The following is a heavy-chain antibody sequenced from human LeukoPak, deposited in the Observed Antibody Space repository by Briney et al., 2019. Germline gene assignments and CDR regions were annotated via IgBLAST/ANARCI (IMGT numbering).Heavy chain of an antibody. J-gene: IGHJ4*02. CDR2: INWNGGST. V-gene: IGHV3-20*04. Sequence: PGGSLRLSCAAPGFTFDDYGMSWVRQAPGKGLEWVSGINWNGGSTGYADSVKGRFTISRDNAKNSLYLQMNSLRAEDTALYYCARDMRGWYGYYFDYWGQGTLVTVSS. D-gene: IGHD6-19*01. CDR3: ARDMRGWYGYYFDY. CDR1: GFTFDDYG.